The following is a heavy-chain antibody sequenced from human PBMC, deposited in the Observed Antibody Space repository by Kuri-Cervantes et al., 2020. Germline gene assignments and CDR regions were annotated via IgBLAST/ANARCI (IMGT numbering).Heavy chain of an antibody. D-gene: IGHD5-18*01. CDR1: GGTFITYA. CDR2: IIPLFGKA. J-gene: IGHJ4*02. CDR3: AIRTQYSFGLYLGFCPLDY. Sequence: SVKVSCKASGGTFITYAINWVRQAPGQGLEWMGGIIPLFGKANYAQKFQGRVTITTDESTGTAYMELSSLRSEDTAVYYCAIRTQYSFGLYLGFCPLDYWGQGTLVTVSS. V-gene: IGHV1-69*05.